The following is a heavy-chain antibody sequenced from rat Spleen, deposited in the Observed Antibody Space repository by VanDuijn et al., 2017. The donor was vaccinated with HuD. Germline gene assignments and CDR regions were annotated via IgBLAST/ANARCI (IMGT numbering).Heavy chain of an antibody. Sequence: QVQLKESGPGLVQPSQTLSLTCTVSGFSLTSYHVSWVRQPPGKGLEWMGVIWTGGSTAYNSFFKSRLSISRDISKSQVFLKMNSLQTEDIATYYCARDHYYDGTGMDAWGQGASVTVSS. D-gene: IGHD1-12*02. V-gene: IGHV2-43*01. CDR1: GFSLTSYH. CDR2: IWTGGST. J-gene: IGHJ4*01. CDR3: ARDHYYDGTGMDA.